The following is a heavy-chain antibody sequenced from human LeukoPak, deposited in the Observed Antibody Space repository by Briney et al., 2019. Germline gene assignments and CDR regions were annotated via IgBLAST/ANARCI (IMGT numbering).Heavy chain of an antibody. CDR1: GGSISSFY. D-gene: IGHD3-3*01. CDR2: IYYSGST. CDR3: AQNDFGSGYSAR. V-gene: IGHV4-59*01. J-gene: IGHJ4*02. Sequence: SETLSLTCTVSGGSISSFYWSWIRQPPGKGLEWIGYIYYSGSTNYNPSLKSRVTISVDTSKNQFSLKLSSVTAADTAVYYCAQNDFGSGYSARWGQGTLVTVSS.